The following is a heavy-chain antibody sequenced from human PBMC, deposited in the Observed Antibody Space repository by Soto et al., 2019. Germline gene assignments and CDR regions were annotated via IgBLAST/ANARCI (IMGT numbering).Heavy chain of an antibody. CDR1: GFTFSTYA. CDR3: ARVTYDSNGYYCEIDY. Sequence: GGSLRLSCAASGFTFSTYAMTWVRQAPGKGLEWVSTISGSGGSTYYADSVKGRFTISRDNSKNTLYLQMNSLRAEDTAVYYCARVTYDSNGYYCEIDYWGQGXLVTVYS. J-gene: IGHJ4*02. V-gene: IGHV3-23*01. CDR2: ISGSGGST. D-gene: IGHD3-22*01.